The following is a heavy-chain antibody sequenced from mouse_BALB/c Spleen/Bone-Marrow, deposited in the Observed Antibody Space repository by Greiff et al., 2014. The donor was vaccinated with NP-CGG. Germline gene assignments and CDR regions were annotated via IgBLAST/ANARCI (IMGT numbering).Heavy chain of an antibody. Sequence: EVMLVESGGGLVQPGGSRKLSCAASGFTFSSFVMHWVRQAPEKGLEWVAYISSGSGTIYYADTVKGRFTISRDNPKNILFLQMTSLKSEDTAMYYCARSRFPDYGSSPFDYWGQGTTLTVSS. CDR3: ARSRFPDYGSSPFDY. J-gene: IGHJ2*01. CDR2: ISSGSGTI. CDR1: GFTFSSFV. D-gene: IGHD1-1*01. V-gene: IGHV5-17*02.